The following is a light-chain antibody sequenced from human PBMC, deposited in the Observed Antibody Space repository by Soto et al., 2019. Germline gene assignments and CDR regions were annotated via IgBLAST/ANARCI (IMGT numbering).Light chain of an antibody. Sequence: QPVLTHPPSVSGAPGQRVTISCTGSSSNIGAGYDVHWYQHFPGTAPKLLIYGNSNRPSGVPDRFSGSKSGTSASLAITGLQAEDEADYYCQSYDSSLSGVFGSGTKVTVL. CDR2: GNS. CDR3: QSYDSSLSGV. V-gene: IGLV1-40*01. J-gene: IGLJ1*01. CDR1: SSNIGAGYD.